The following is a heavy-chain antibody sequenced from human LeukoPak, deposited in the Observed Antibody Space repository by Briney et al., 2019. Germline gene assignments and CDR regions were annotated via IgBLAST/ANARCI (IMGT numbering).Heavy chain of an antibody. D-gene: IGHD3-10*01. CDR2: IYYSGST. CDR1: GGSISSSSYY. CDR3: ARGRYSYYFDY. J-gene: IGHJ4*02. V-gene: IGHV4-39*01. Sequence: SETLSLTCTVSGGSISSSSYYWGWIRQPPGKGLEWIGSIYYSGSTYYNPSLKSRVTISVDTSKNQFSLKLSSVTAADTAAYYCARGRYSYYFDYWGQGTLVTVSS.